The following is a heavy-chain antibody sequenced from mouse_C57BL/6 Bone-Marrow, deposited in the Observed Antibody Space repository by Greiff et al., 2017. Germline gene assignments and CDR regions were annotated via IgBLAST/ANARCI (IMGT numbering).Heavy chain of an antibody. V-gene: IGHV1-85*01. J-gene: IGHJ1*03. Sequence: VKLMESGPELVKPGASVKLSCKASGYTFTSYDINWVKQRPGQGLEWIGWIYPRDGSTKYNEKFKGKATLTVDTSSSTAYMGLHSLTSEDSAVYFCSRDYGSSYWYFDVWGRGTTVTVSS. D-gene: IGHD1-1*01. CDR3: SRDYGSSYWYFDV. CDR2: IYPRDGST. CDR1: GYTFTSYD.